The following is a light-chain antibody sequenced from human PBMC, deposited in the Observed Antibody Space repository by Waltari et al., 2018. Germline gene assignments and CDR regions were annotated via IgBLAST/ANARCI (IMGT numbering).Light chain of an antibody. CDR3: ATWDGRVNGVL. J-gene: IGLJ2*01. CDR1: NYNIGSGP. V-gene: IGLV1-44*01. CDR2: SND. Sequence: QSVLTQAPSVSGTPGQRVTISCSGTNYNIGSGPVNWYQQVPGMSPKLLIYSNDQRPSGVPDRFSGSKSGTSASLAISGLQSEDEADYSCATWDGRVNGVLFGVGTKVTVL.